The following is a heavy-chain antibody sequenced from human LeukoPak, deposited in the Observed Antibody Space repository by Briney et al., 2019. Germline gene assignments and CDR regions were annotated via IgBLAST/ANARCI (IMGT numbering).Heavy chain of an antibody. CDR3: ARSLEQQLVPDWFDP. CDR2: IYPGDSDT. V-gene: IGHV5-51*01. Sequence: GEALKISCKGSGYSFTSYWIGWVRQMPGKGLEWMGIIYPGDSDTRYSPSFQGQVTISADKSISTAYLQWSSLKASDTAMYSCARSLEQQLVPDWFDPWGQGTLVTVSS. D-gene: IGHD6-13*01. CDR1: GYSFTSYW. J-gene: IGHJ5*02.